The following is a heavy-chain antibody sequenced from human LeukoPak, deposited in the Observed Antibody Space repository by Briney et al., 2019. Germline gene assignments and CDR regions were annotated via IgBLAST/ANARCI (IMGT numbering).Heavy chain of an antibody. CDR2: INHSGST. CDR1: GGSFSGYY. Sequence: SETLSLTCAVYGGSFSGYYWSWIRQPPGKGLEWIGEINHSGSTNYNPSLKSRVTISVDTSKNQFSLKLSSVTAADTAVYYCARGFRRYYDSSGYYYHWGQGTLVAVSS. D-gene: IGHD3-22*01. CDR3: ARGFRRYYDSSGYYYH. V-gene: IGHV4-34*01. J-gene: IGHJ5*02.